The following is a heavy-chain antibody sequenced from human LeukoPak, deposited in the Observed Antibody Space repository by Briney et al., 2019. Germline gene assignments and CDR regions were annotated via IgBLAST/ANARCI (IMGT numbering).Heavy chain of an antibody. CDR3: ARISAGRYGMDV. D-gene: IGHD6-6*01. J-gene: IGHJ6*02. Sequence: SQTLSLTCTVSGGSVTSGGYYWSWIRQHPEKGLEWIGYVYYTGSTYYNPSLKSRVTISSDTSKNQFSLRVSSVTAADTAVYYCARISAGRYGMDVWGQGTTVTVSS. CDR1: GGSVTSGGYY. CDR2: VYYTGST. V-gene: IGHV4-31*03.